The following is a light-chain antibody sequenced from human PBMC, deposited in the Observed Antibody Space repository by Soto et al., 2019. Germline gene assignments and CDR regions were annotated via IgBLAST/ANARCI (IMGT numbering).Light chain of an antibody. J-gene: IGKJ4*01. Sequence: DLQMTQSPSSVSASVGDSVTITCRASQVISNWLAWYQQKPGKAPNLLIYTASTLESGVPSRFSGSGSGTYFPLTINNLQPEDFATYYCQQVHSFPLTFGGGTKVEIK. CDR1: QVISNW. CDR3: QQVHSFPLT. CDR2: TAS. V-gene: IGKV1D-12*01.